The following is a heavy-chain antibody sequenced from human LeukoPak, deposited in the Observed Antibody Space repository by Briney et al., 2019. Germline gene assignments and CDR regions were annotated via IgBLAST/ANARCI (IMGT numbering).Heavy chain of an antibody. CDR2: ISGSGGST. CDR3: ARGWIQLSHFDC. Sequence: PGGSLRLSCAASGFTFSSYAMSWVRQAPGKGLEWVSAISGSGGSTYYADSMKGRFTISRDNSKNTLYLQMNSLRAEDTAVYYCARGWIQLSHFDCWGQGTLVTVSS. J-gene: IGHJ4*02. D-gene: IGHD5-18*01. V-gene: IGHV3-23*01. CDR1: GFTFSSYA.